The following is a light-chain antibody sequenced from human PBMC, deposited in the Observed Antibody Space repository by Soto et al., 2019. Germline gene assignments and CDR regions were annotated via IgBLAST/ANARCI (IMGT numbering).Light chain of an antibody. Sequence: DIPMTQSPSTLSASVGDRVTITCRASQTINNWLAWYQQKPGKAPKLLIYKASSLESGVPSRFSGSGSGTEFTLTISSLQPDDFATYYCQQYNNYLRTFGQGTKVEIK. J-gene: IGKJ1*01. CDR2: KAS. V-gene: IGKV1-5*03. CDR1: QTINNW. CDR3: QQYNNYLRT.